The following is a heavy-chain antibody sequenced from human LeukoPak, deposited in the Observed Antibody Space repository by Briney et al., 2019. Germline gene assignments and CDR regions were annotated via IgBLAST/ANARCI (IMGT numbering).Heavy chain of an antibody. CDR3: ARHRRKRPGIAVAGTLGYFDY. J-gene: IGHJ4*02. Sequence: SETLSLTCAVYGGSFSGYYWSWIRQPPGKGLEWIGEINHSGSTNYNPSLKSRVTISVDTSKSQFSLKLSSVTAADTAVYYCARHRRKRPGIAVAGTLGYFDYWGQGTLVTVSS. D-gene: IGHD6-19*01. CDR2: INHSGST. V-gene: IGHV4-34*01. CDR1: GGSFSGYY.